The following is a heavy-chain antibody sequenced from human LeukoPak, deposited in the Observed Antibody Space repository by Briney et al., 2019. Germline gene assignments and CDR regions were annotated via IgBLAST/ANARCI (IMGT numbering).Heavy chain of an antibody. Sequence: GGSLRLSCAASGFRFSDHYMDWVRQTPGKGLEWVGRIKNKANGYGTLYAASVTGRFVISRDDSKNSLYLQMNSLKTEDTAVYYCTRVHLGAATRFFDYWGQGTLVTVSS. CDR3: TRVHLGAATRFFDY. CDR2: IKNKANGYGT. V-gene: IGHV3-72*01. D-gene: IGHD1-26*01. CDR1: GFRFSDHY. J-gene: IGHJ4*02.